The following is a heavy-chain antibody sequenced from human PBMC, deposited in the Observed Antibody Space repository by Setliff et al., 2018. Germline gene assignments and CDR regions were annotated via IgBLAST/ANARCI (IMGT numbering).Heavy chain of an antibody. CDR2: IIPMFDKA. Sequence: SVKVSCKASGGTFSIFVFSWVRQAPGQGLEWMGGIIPMFDKARYAQKFQGRVTITADESTSTAYMELSSLRSEDTAVYYCARNEALTGAGNYYYYYMDVWGQGTMVTVSS. J-gene: IGHJ6*03. CDR3: ARNEALTGAGNYYYYYMDV. D-gene: IGHD7-27*01. CDR1: GGTFSIFV. V-gene: IGHV1-69*13.